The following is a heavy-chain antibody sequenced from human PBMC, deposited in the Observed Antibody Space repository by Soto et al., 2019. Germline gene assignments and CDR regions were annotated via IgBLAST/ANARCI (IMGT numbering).Heavy chain of an antibody. CDR3: ASYGSGRPFDY. V-gene: IGHV1-3*01. J-gene: IGHJ4*02. Sequence: GASVKVSCKASGYTFTSYAMHWVRQAPGQRLEWMGWINAGNGNTKYAQKFQGRVTITRDTSTSTAFMELSSLRSEDTAVYYCASYGSGRPFDYWGQGTLVTVSS. CDR1: GYTFTSYA. D-gene: IGHD3-10*01. CDR2: INAGNGNT.